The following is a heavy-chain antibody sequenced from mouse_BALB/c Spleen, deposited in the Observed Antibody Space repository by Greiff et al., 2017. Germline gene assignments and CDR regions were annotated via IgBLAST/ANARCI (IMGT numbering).Heavy chain of an antibody. J-gene: IGHJ3*01. CDR3: ARTYYRYDWFAY. V-gene: IGHV1-18*01. CDR1: GYTFTEYT. CDR2: INPNNGGT. Sequence: EVKLVESGPELVKPGASVKISCKTSGYTFTEYTMHWVKQSHGKSLEWIGGINPNNGGTSYNQKFKGKATLTVDKSSSTAYMELRSLTSEDSAVYYCARTYYRYDWFAYWGQGTLVTVSA. D-gene: IGHD2-14*01.